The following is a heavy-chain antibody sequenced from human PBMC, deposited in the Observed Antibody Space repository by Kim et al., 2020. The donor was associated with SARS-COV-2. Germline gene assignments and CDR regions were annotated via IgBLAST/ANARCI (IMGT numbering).Heavy chain of an antibody. V-gene: IGHV3-30*03. J-gene: IGHJ4*02. CDR2: ITCEGSKR. CDR1: GFTFNNYG. D-gene: IGHD3-10*01. Sequence: GGSLRLSCAASGFTFNNYGIQWVRQAPGKGLEWVALITCEGSKRYYADSVKGRFTVSKDNTKETLYLQMSSLRPDDTAFYYCARNRGVFYCGESHHLAQWGQGTLVTVSS. CDR3: ARNRGVFYCGESHHLAQ.